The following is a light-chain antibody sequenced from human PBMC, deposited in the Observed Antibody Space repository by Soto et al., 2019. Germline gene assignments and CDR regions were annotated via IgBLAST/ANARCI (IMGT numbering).Light chain of an antibody. V-gene: IGLV1-44*01. CDR1: SSNIGSGT. J-gene: IGLJ1*01. CDR2: NNN. CDR3: AAWDVSLNGLYV. Sequence: QSVLTQPPSASGTPGQRVTISCSGSSSNIGSGTVNWYQQLPGTAPKLLIYNNNQWPSGVPDRFPGSKSGTSASLAISGLQSEDEADYYCAAWDVSLNGLYVFGTGTKLTVL.